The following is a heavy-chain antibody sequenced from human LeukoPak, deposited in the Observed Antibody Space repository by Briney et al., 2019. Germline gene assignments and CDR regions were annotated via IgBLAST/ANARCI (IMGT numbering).Heavy chain of an antibody. Sequence: KSSQTLSLTCTVSGGSISSGSYYWSWIRQPAGKGLEWFGYIYYSGSTNNNPSLKSRVTISVDTSKNQFSLKLSSVTAADTAVYYCARDRGGDFWSGSSSWHSYYYMDVWGKGTTVTVSS. CDR2: IYYSGST. D-gene: IGHD3-3*01. J-gene: IGHJ6*03. CDR3: ARDRGGDFWSGSSSWHSYYYMDV. V-gene: IGHV4-61*10. CDR1: GGSISSGSYY.